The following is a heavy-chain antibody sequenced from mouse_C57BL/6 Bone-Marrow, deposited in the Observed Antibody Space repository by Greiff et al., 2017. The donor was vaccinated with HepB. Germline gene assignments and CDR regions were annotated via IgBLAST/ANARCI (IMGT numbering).Heavy chain of an antibody. CDR3: ASTTERDYYAMDY. Sequence: VKLQESGAELAKPGASVKLSCKASGYTFTSYWVHWVKQRPGQGLEWIGYINPSSGYTKYNQKFKDKATLTADKSSSTAYMQLSSLTYEDSAVYYCASTTERDYYAMDYWGQGTSVTVSS. D-gene: IGHD1-1*01. CDR2: INPSSGYT. V-gene: IGHV1-7*01. CDR1: GYTFTSYW. J-gene: IGHJ4*01.